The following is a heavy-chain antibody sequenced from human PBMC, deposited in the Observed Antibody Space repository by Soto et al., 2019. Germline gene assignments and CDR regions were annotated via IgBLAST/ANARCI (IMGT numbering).Heavy chain of an antibody. J-gene: IGHJ4*02. CDR1: GFTFSSNA. Sequence: EVQLLESGGGLVQPGGSLRPSCAASGFTFSSNAMSWVRQAPGKGREWFSAISGSGGSTYYADSVKGRFTISRDNSKNTLYLQMNSLRAEDTAVYYCAEDYHRRYNWNDAGFLNDYWGQGTLVTVSS. V-gene: IGHV3-23*01. CDR3: AEDYHRRYNWNDAGFLNDY. CDR2: ISGSGGST. D-gene: IGHD1-1*01.